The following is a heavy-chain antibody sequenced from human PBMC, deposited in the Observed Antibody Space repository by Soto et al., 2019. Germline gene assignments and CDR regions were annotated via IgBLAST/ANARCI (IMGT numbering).Heavy chain of an antibody. Sequence: ASVKVSCTASGYTFTGYARHWVRQAPGQRLEWMGWINAGNGNTKYSQKFQGRVTITRDTSASTAYMELSSLRSEDTAVYYCARAVAVAAVFDYWGLGTLVTVSS. V-gene: IGHV1-3*01. CDR2: INAGNGNT. D-gene: IGHD6-19*01. CDR3: ARAVAVAAVFDY. CDR1: GYTFTGYA. J-gene: IGHJ4*02.